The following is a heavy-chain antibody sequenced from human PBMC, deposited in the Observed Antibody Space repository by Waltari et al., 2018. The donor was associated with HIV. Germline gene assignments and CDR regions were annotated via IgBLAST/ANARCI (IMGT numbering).Heavy chain of an antibody. D-gene: IGHD3-22*01. CDR1: GYIFTNFG. Sequence: VQLLQSGAEVKEPGASVRVSCKVSGYIFTNFGISWVRQAPGQGLEWMGWVSTHNGNKKYAPRLKGRVTLTADTSTNTAYMELRSLKSDDTAMYYCAKSTYYYDNSDRWFDPWGQGTLVTVSS. CDR3: AKSTYYYDNSDRWFDP. J-gene: IGHJ5*02. V-gene: IGHV1-18*01. CDR2: VSTHNGNK.